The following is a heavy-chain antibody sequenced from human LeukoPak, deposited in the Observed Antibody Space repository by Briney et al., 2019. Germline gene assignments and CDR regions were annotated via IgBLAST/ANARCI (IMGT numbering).Heavy chain of an antibody. Sequence: GGSLRLSCAASGFTVSSNYMSWVRQAPGKGLEWVSVIYSGGSTYYADSVKGRFTISRDNSKNTLYLQMNSLRAEDTAVYYCARDPKYTAMVTSGNYWGQGTLVTVSS. CDR2: IYSGGST. CDR1: GFTVSSNY. V-gene: IGHV3-66*01. CDR3: ARDPKYTAMVTSGNY. D-gene: IGHD5-18*01. J-gene: IGHJ4*02.